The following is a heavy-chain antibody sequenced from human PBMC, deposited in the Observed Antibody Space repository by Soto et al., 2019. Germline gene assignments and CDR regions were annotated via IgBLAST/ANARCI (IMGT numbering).Heavy chain of an antibody. Sequence: APAKVSCKACGYTFNIYYMHWVRQAPGQGLEWMGIINPSGGSTSYAQKFQGRVTMTRDTSTSTVYMELSSLRSEDTAVYYCARRGPSWDYLDYWGQGTLVTVSS. CDR3: ARRGPSWDYLDY. V-gene: IGHV1-46*02. CDR2: INPSGGST. CDR1: GYTFNIYY. D-gene: IGHD6-6*01. J-gene: IGHJ4*02.